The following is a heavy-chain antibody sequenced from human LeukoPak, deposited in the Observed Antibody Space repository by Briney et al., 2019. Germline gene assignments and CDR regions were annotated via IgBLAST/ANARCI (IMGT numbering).Heavy chain of an antibody. CDR2: TYYRSEWYN. CDR1: GDSVSSNSAA. V-gene: IGHV6-1*01. D-gene: IGHD1-26*01. Sequence: SQTLSLTCATSGDSVSSNSAAWNWIRQSPSRGLEWLGRTYYRSEWYNDYAVSVKSRITINPDTSKNQFSLHLNSVTPEDTAVYYCARAGVGATRYYDYWGQGTLVTVSS. CDR3: ARAGVGATRYYDY. J-gene: IGHJ4*02.